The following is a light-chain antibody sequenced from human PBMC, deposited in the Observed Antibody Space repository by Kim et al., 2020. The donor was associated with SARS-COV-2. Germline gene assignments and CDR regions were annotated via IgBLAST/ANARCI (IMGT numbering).Light chain of an antibody. CDR1: NSDVGGYNH. CDR2: EVS. J-gene: IGLJ1*01. Sequence: QSALTQPPSASGSPGQPVTISCTGTNSDVGGYNHVSWYQQHPGKAPKLIIYEVSKRPSGVPDRFSGSKSGNTASLTVSGLQAEDEADYYCSSYADNINYVFGTGTKATVL. V-gene: IGLV2-8*01. CDR3: SSYADNINYV.